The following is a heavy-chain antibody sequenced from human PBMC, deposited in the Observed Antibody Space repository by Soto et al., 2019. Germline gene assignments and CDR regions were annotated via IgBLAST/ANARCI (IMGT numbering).Heavy chain of an antibody. CDR2: IYSAGNT. D-gene: IGHD3-22*01. V-gene: IGHV3-66*01. CDR1: GFTVSSNY. J-gene: IGHJ4*02. Sequence: GGSLRLSCAASGFTVSSNYMSWVRQAPGKGLEWISIIYSAGNTYYADSVKGRFTISRDNSKNTLYLQMNSLGAEDTAVYYCARGNYYDRSGYRYYFDYWGQGTLVTVSS. CDR3: ARGNYYDRSGYRYYFDY.